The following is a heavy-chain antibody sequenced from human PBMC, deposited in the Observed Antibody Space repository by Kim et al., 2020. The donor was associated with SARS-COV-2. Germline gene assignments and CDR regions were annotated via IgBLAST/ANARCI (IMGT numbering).Heavy chain of an antibody. V-gene: IGHV3-15*01. CDR2: IKSNPDGGTT. CDR3: ARDAGTTPFYYGMDV. CDR1: GFTFYNAW. J-gene: IGHJ6*02. Sequence: GGSLRLSCAGSGFTFYNAWMSWVRQAPGKGLEWVGRIKSNPDGGTTANAAPVKGRFTISRDDSKNTLYLQMNSLKTEDTAVYYCARDAGTTPFYYGMDVWGQGTTVTVSS. D-gene: IGHD1-7*01.